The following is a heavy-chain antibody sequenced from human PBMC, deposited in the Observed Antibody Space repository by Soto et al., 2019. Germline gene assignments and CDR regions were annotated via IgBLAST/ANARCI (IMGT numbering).Heavy chain of an antibody. CDR1: GDSVSSNSAG. CDR2: TYYRSKWYF. J-gene: IGHJ6*03. D-gene: IGHD1-1*01. CDR3: TRGSWDDVSGHYYMDV. V-gene: IGHV6-1*01. Sequence: QVQLQLSGPGLVTPSQTLSLTCAISGDSVSSNSAGWNWIRQTPSRGLEWLGRTYYRSKWYFNYAVSVESRITINPDTSKNRFSLQLSSVTPDDTAVYYCTRGSWDDVSGHYYMDVWGKGTTVTVSS.